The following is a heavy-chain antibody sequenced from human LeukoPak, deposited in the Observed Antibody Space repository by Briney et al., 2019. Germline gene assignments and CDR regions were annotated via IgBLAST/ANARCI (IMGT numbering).Heavy chain of an antibody. V-gene: IGHV4-39*07. J-gene: IGHJ3*02. CDR2: IHYSGTT. CDR3: ARVRREPKVGAKDAFDI. D-gene: IGHD1-26*01. Sequence: SETLSLTCTVSGGSISGSSYYWGWIRQPPGKGLEWIGSIHYSGTTYYNPSLKSRVTISVDTSKNQFSLKLSSVTAADTAVYYCARVRREPKVGAKDAFDIWGQGTMVTVSS. CDR1: GGSISGSSYY.